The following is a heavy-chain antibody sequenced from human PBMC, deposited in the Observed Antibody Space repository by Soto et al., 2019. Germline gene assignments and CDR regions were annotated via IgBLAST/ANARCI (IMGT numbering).Heavy chain of an antibody. CDR1: GGSFSGYY. J-gene: IGHJ6*02. Sequence: SETLSLTCAVYGGSFSGYYWSWIRQPPGKGLEWIGEINHSGSTNYNPSLKSRVTISVDTSKNQFSLKLSSVTAADTAVYYCARGPLKSMVRGVIEYYYGMDVWGQGTTVTVS. V-gene: IGHV4-34*01. CDR2: INHSGST. D-gene: IGHD3-10*01. CDR3: ARGPLKSMVRGVIEYYYGMDV.